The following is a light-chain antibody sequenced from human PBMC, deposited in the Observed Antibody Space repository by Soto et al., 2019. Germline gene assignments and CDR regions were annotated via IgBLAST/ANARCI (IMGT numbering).Light chain of an antibody. Sequence: EILLTQAPPTRSLSPEDIVIPSRRASQTVGRYLSWYQHSPGQGPRLLVYDASNRATGIPARFSGSGSETDFTLTISSLEPEDFAVYYCQQRLHWPITFGQGTRLEIK. V-gene: IGKV3-11*01. CDR1: QTVGRY. CDR2: DAS. CDR3: QQRLHWPIT. J-gene: IGKJ5*01.